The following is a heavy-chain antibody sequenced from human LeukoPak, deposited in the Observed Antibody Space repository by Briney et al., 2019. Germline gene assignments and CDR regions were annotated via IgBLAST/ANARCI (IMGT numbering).Heavy chain of an antibody. V-gene: IGHV4-4*09. CDR1: GASIRSYY. Sequence: SETLSLTCSVSGASIRSYYWSWLRQPPGKGLDWVGYIYTSGSTNHSPSLNGRVSLSMDTSKNHFSLTLSPVTAADTAVYCCARQPLRGSYWFFDLWGRGTLVTVSS. D-gene: IGHD4-17*01. CDR3: ARQPLRGSYWFFDL. J-gene: IGHJ2*01. CDR2: IYTSGST.